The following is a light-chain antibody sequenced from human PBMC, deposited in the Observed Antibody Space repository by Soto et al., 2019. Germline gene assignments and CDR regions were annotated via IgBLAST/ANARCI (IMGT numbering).Light chain of an antibody. Sequence: QSALTQPPSASGSPGQSVTISCTGTSGDIGGYDYVSWYQQHPGKAPKLMIYEVTKRPLGVPDRFSGSKSGNTASLTVSGLQAEDEADYYCSSYAGSNNPYVFGTGTKVTVI. CDR2: EVT. V-gene: IGLV2-8*01. CDR1: SGDIGGYDY. CDR3: SSYAGSNNPYV. J-gene: IGLJ1*01.